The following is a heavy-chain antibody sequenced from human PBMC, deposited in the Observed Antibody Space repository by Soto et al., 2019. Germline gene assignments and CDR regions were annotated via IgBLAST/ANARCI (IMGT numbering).Heavy chain of an antibody. J-gene: IGHJ4*02. CDR3: ARDRKGSNGLTDY. D-gene: IGHD3-9*01. Sequence: TLSLTCTVSGGSIGSQYWTWIRQPPGKGLEWIGFIYYSGSTNYNPSLQSRVTISLDTYKNQFSLNLSSVTAADTAMYYCARDRKGSNGLTDYWGQGALVTVSS. CDR1: GGSIGSQY. V-gene: IGHV4-59*11. CDR2: IYYSGST.